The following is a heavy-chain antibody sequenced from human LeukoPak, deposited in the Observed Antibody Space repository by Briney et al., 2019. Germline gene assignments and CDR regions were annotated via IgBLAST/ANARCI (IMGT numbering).Heavy chain of an antibody. D-gene: IGHD2-2*01. CDR1: GGSFSGYY. CDR3: ARASSSNRNVLRNYYYMDV. V-gene: IGHV4-34*01. Sequence: NPSETLSLTCAVYGGSFSGYYWRWIRQPPGKGLEWIGEINHRGSTNYSPSLKSRVTISVDTSKNQFSLKLSSVTAADTAVYYCARASSSNRNVLRNYYYMDVWGKGTTVIVSS. J-gene: IGHJ6*03. CDR2: INHRGST.